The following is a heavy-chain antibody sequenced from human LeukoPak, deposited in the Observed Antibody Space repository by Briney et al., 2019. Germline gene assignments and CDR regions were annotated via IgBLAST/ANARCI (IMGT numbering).Heavy chain of an antibody. Sequence: GGSLRLSCAASGFTFSSYNMNWVRQAPGKGLEWVSSISSSSYIYYADSVRGRFTISRDNAKNSLYLQMNSLRAEDTAVYYCARGRDGSQSPIDDWGQGTLVTVSS. CDR2: ISSSSYI. V-gene: IGHV3-21*01. CDR1: GFTFSSYN. D-gene: IGHD5-24*01. CDR3: ARGRDGSQSPIDD. J-gene: IGHJ4*02.